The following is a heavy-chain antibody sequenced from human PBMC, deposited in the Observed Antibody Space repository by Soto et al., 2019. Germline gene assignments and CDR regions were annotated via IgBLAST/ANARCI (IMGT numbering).Heavy chain of an antibody. CDR1: GYTFTSYG. Sequence: QVQLVQSGAEVKKPGASVKVSCKASGYTFTSYGVSWVRQAPGQGLEWMGWISAYNGNTNYAQKLQGRVTMTTDTTTSTAYMELRSLRSDDTAVYYCARFSSDAYGGYGGVDYWGQGTLVTVSS. CDR3: ARFSSDAYGGYGGVDY. CDR2: ISAYNGNT. D-gene: IGHD5-12*01. J-gene: IGHJ4*02. V-gene: IGHV1-18*01.